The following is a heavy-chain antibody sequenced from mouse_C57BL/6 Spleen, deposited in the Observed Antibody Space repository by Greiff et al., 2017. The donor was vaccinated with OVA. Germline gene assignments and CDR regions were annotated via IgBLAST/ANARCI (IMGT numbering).Heavy chain of an antibody. CDR1: GYTFTDYY. Sequence: EVQLQQSGPVLVKPGASVKMSCKASGYTFTDYYMNWVKQSHGKSLEWIGVINPYNGGTSYNQKFKGKATLTVDKSSSTAYMELNSLTSEDSAVYYCALWGNDYFDYWGQGTTLTVSS. V-gene: IGHV1-19*01. CDR3: ALWGNDYFDY. J-gene: IGHJ2*01. CDR2: INPYNGGT. D-gene: IGHD2-1*01.